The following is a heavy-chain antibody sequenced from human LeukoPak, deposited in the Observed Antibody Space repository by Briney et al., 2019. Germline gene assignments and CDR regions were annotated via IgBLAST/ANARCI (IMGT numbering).Heavy chain of an antibody. CDR1: GGSISSSSYY. D-gene: IGHD3-16*01. Sequence: PSETLSLTCTVSGGSISSSSYYWGWIRQPPGKGLEWIGSIYYSGSTYYNPSLKSRVTISVDTSKNQFSLKLSSVTAADTAVYYCAREPDLEYDYVWGRDYYYGMDVWGQGTTVTVSS. J-gene: IGHJ6*02. CDR2: IYYSGST. CDR3: AREPDLEYDYVWGRDYYYGMDV. V-gene: IGHV4-39*07.